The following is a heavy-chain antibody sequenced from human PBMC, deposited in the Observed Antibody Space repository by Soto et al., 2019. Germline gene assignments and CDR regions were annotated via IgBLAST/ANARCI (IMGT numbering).Heavy chain of an antibody. CDR2: INDDGGTI. CDR3: TSKPKC. CDR1: GFTLSSTW. V-gene: IGHV3-74*01. Sequence: EVQVVESGGGLVQPGGSLRLSCAASGFTLSSTWMHWVRQAPGKGLVWVSRINDDGGTINYADSVRGRFTISRDTAKSTVYLQMNSLRAEDTAVDYCTSKPKCWGQGVLVTVSA. J-gene: IGHJ4*02.